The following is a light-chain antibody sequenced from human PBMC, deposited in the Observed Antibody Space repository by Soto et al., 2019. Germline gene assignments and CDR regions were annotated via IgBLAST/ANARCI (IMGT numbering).Light chain of an antibody. Sequence: QAARAQPASVCGSPGEAITISCPGTSSDVGAYDFVSWYQQHPDKAPKLMIYEVSNRPSGVSYRFSGSKSVNTATLTISGLQAEDEADYYCSSYTTSSTRVFGTGTKVTVL. CDR3: SSYTTSSTRV. CDR2: EVS. V-gene: IGLV2-14*03. J-gene: IGLJ1*01. CDR1: SSDVGAYDF.